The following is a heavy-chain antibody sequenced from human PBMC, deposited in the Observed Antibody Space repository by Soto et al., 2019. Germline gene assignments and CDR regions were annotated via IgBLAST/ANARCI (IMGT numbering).Heavy chain of an antibody. CDR3: ARDPGNSGDLSYYYYYGMDV. Sequence: ASVKVSCKASGYTFTGYYMHWVRQAPGQGLEWMGWINPNSGGTNYAQKFQGRVTMTRDTSISTAYMELSRLRSDDAAVYYCARDPGNSGDLSYYYYYGMDVWGQGTTVTVSS. CDR1: GYTFTGYY. V-gene: IGHV1-2*02. CDR2: INPNSGGT. D-gene: IGHD1-26*01. J-gene: IGHJ6*02.